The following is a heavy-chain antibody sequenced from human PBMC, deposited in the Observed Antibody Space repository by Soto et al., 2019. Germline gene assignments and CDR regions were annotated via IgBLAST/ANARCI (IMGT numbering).Heavy chain of an antibody. CDR1: GGSISSGGYS. V-gene: IGHV4-30-2*01. CDR3: ARSTSLARFNWFDP. CDR2: IYHSGST. D-gene: IGHD2-2*01. J-gene: IGHJ5*02. Sequence: PSETLSLTCAVYGGSISSGGYSWSWIRQPPGKGLEWIGYIYHSGSTYYNPSLKSRVTISVDRSKNQFSLKLSSVTAADTAVYYCARSTSLARFNWFDPWGQGTQVTVSS.